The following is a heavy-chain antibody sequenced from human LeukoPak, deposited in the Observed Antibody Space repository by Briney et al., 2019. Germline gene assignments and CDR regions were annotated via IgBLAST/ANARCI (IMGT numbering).Heavy chain of an antibody. CDR1: GFTFSSYG. V-gene: IGHV3-30*18. CDR3: AKEDRDYDFWSGLNYYYGMDV. J-gene: IGHJ6*02. Sequence: GGSLRLSCAASGFTFSSYGMHWVRQAPGKGLEWVAVISYDGSNKYYADSVKGRFTVSRDNSKSTLYLQMNSLRAEDTAVYYCAKEDRDYDFWSGLNYYYGMDVWGQGTTVTVSS. D-gene: IGHD3-3*01. CDR2: ISYDGSNK.